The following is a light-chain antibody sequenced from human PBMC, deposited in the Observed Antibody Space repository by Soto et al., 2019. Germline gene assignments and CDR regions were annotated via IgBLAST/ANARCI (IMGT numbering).Light chain of an antibody. V-gene: IGKV3-20*01. J-gene: IGKJ4*01. CDR1: QSVNSAH. CDR2: GSY. CDR3: QHYDGTPLT. Sequence: EVVLTQSPGTLSLSPGERGTLSCRASQSVNSAHLVWYQQKPGQAPRLLIYGSYSRATGIPDRFSGSGSGTDFTLTSSRLEPEDFAVYYCQHYDGTPLTFGGGTKVELK.